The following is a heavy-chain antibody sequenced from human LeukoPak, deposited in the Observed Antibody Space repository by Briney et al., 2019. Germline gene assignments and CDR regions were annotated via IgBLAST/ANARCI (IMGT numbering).Heavy chain of an antibody. D-gene: IGHD4-17*01. CDR2: ISSSSSYI. CDR1: GFTFSSYS. V-gene: IGHV3-21*01. Sequence: GGSLRLSCAASGFTFSSYSMNWVRQAPGKGLEWVSSISSSSSYIYYADSVKGRFTISRDNAKNSLYLQMNSLRAEDTAMYYCASYYGDYGVYWGQGTLVTVSS. CDR3: ASYYGDYGVY. J-gene: IGHJ4*02.